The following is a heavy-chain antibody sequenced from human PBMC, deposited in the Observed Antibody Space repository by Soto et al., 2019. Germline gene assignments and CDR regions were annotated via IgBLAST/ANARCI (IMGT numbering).Heavy chain of an antibody. V-gene: IGHV4-31*03. J-gene: IGHJ6*02. CDR1: GGSISSGGYY. D-gene: IGHD6-6*01. CDR3: ARGSSIAGLYYGMDV. CDR2: NYYSGIT. Sequence: QVQLQESGPGLVKPSQTLSLTCTVSGGSISSGGYYWTWIRQHPGKGLEWIGYNYYSGITYYNPSLKSRVTISLDTSKNQFPLKLSSVTAADTAVNYCARGSSIAGLYYGMDVWGQGTTVTVSS.